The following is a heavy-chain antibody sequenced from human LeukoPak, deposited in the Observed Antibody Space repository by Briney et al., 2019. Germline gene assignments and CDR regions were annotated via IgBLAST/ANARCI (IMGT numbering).Heavy chain of an antibody. CDR2: ISYDGSSI. CDR1: GFTFSGYG. CDR3: AKSGSSTWPNYFDH. J-gene: IGHJ4*02. V-gene: IGHV3-30*18. D-gene: IGHD6-13*01. Sequence: GGSLRLSCAASGFTFSGYGMHWVRQAPGKGLEWVAVISYDGSSIYYADSVKGRFTISRDNSKNTLYLQMNSLRADDTAIYYCAKSGSSTWPNYFDHWGQGTLVTVSS.